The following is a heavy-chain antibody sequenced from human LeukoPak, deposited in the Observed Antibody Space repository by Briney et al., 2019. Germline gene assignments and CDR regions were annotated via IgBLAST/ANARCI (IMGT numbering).Heavy chain of an antibody. Sequence: GGSLRLSCAASGFTFSSYAMHWVRQAPGKGLEWVAVISYDGSNKYYADSVKGRFTISRDNSKNMLYLQMNSLRAEDTAVYYCAREITFGGVIVSYYFDYWGQGTLVTVSS. V-gene: IGHV3-30-3*01. J-gene: IGHJ4*02. CDR1: GFTFSSYA. CDR2: ISYDGSNK. CDR3: AREITFGGVIVSYYFDY. D-gene: IGHD3-16*02.